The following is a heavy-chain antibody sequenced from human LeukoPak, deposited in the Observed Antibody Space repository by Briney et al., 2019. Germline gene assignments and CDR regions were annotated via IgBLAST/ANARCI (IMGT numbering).Heavy chain of an antibody. V-gene: IGHV1-69*13. CDR1: GGTFSSYA. CDR3: ARRLAGSYYRSNWFDP. CDR2: IIPIFGTA. D-gene: IGHD3-10*01. Sequence: SVKVSCKASGGTFSSYAISWVRQAPGQGLEWMGGIIPIFGTANYAQKFQGRVTITADESTSTAYMELSSLRSEDTAVYYCARRLAGSYYRSNWFDPWGQGTLVTVPS. J-gene: IGHJ5*02.